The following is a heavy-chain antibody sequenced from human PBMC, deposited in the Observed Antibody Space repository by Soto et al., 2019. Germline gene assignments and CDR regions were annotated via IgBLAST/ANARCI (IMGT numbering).Heavy chain of an antibody. CDR3: ARGHFDSRGYSNALDY. CDR1: GGSISSGGYY. V-gene: IGHV4-61*03. CDR2: IYYSGST. J-gene: IGHJ4*02. D-gene: IGHD3-22*01. Sequence: SETLSLTCTVSGGSISSGGYYWSWIRQHPGKGLEWIGYIYYSGSTYYNPSLKSRVTISLDMSKNHVSLILKSMNIADSAIYYCARGHFDSRGYSNALDYWGQGIQVTVSS.